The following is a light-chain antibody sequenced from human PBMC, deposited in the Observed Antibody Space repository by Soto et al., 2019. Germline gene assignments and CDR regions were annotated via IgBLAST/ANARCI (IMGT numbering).Light chain of an antibody. V-gene: IGLV1-40*01. Sequence: QSALTQPPSVSGAPGQRVTISCSGSSSNIGAGYDVHWYQQFPGTAPKLLIYVNNNRPSGVPDRFSGSKSGTSASLAISGLQAEDEADYYCQSFDSSLGGDVVFGGGTKLTVL. CDR2: VNN. CDR1: SSNIGAGYD. J-gene: IGLJ2*01. CDR3: QSFDSSLGGDVV.